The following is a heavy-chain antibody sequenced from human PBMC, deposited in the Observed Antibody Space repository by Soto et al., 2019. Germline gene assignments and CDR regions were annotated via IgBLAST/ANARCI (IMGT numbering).Heavy chain of an antibody. D-gene: IGHD4-17*01. J-gene: IGHJ6*02. CDR1: GGTFSSYA. CDR2: IIPIFGTA. Sequence: GASVKVSCKASGGTFSSYAISWVRQAPGQGLEWMGGIIPIFGTANYAQKFQGRVTMTTDTSTSTAYMELRSLRSDDTAVYYCARDFPPLRGALIYGDSTAYYYYGMDVWGQGTTVTVSS. CDR3: ARDFPPLRGALIYGDSTAYYYYGMDV. V-gene: IGHV1-69*05.